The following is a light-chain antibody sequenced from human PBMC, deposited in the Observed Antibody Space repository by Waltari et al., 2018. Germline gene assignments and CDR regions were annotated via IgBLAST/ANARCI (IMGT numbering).Light chain of an antibody. Sequence: EIVMTQSPLSLPVNPGESSSISCRSSLSLLHSNGYNYLDLYLQKPGQSPQLLIYLGSNRASGVPDRFSGSGSGTDFTLKISRVEAEDVGVYYCMQALQTPLTFGGGTKVEIK. V-gene: IGKV2-28*01. CDR2: LGS. CDR3: MQALQTPLT. CDR1: LSLLHSNGYNY. J-gene: IGKJ4*01.